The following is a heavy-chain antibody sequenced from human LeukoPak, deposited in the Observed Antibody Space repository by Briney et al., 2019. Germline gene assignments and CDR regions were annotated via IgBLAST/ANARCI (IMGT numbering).Heavy chain of an antibody. J-gene: IGHJ5*02. Sequence: SQTLSLTCTVSGGSTSSGSYYWSWIRQPAGKGLEWIGRIYTSGSTNYNPSLKSRVTISVDTSKNQFSLKLSSVTAADTAVYYCARETLLRFLEWLPSRANWFDPWGQGALVTVSS. CDR2: IYTSGST. CDR3: ARETLLRFLEWLPSRANWFDP. CDR1: GGSTSSGSYY. V-gene: IGHV4-61*02. D-gene: IGHD3-3*01.